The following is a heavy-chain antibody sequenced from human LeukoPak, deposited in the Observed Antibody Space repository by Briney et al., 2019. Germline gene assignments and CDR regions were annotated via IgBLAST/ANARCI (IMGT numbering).Heavy chain of an antibody. CDR3: ARGHRRTVAGSYYYDSSGYSGDDAFDI. Sequence: APVKVSCKASGYTFTSYGISWVRQAPGQGLEWMGWISAYNGNTNYAQKLQGRVTMTTDTSTSTAYMELRSLRSDDTAVYYCARGHRRTVAGSYYYDSSGYSGDDAFDIWGQGTMVTVSS. D-gene: IGHD3-22*01. CDR1: GYTFTSYG. V-gene: IGHV1-18*01. J-gene: IGHJ3*02. CDR2: ISAYNGNT.